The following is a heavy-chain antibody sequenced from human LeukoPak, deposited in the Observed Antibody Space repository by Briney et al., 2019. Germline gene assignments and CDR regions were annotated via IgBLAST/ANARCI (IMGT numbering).Heavy chain of an antibody. V-gene: IGHV4-61*02. J-gene: IGHJ4*02. CDR3: ARENYDFWSSYDY. Sequence: PSQTLSLTCTVSGGSISSGSYYWSWIRQPAGKGLEWFGRIYTSGSTNYNPSLKSRVTISVDTSKNQFSLKLSSVTAADTAVYYCARENYDFWSSYDYWGQGTLVTVSS. CDR2: IYTSGST. CDR1: GGSISSGSYY. D-gene: IGHD3-3*01.